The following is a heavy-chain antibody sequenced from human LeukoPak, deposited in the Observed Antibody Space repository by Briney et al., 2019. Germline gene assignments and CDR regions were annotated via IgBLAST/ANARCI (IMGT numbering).Heavy chain of an antibody. D-gene: IGHD6-19*01. CDR2: ISYDGSNK. CDR1: GFTFSSYG. CDR3: ARDNSVAVDY. J-gene: IGHJ4*02. V-gene: IGHV3-30*03. Sequence: PGRSLRLSCAASGFTFSSYGMHWVRQAPGKGLEWVAVISYDGSNKYYADSVKGRFTISRDNSKNTLYLQMNSLRAEDTAVYFCARDNSVAVDYWGQGTLVTVSS.